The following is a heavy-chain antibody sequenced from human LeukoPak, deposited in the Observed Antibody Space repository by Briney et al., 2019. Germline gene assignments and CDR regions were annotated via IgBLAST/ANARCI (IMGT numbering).Heavy chain of an antibody. J-gene: IGHJ4*02. CDR3: AREYYDSSGYYYGLDY. Sequence: KPSETLSLTCTVSGGSISSSSYYWSWIRQPPGKGLEWIGYIYYSGSTNYNPSLKSRVTISVDTSKNQFSLKLSSVTAADTAVYYCAREYYDSSGYYYGLDYWGQGTLVTVSS. CDR2: IYYSGST. V-gene: IGHV4-61*01. CDR1: GGSISSSSYY. D-gene: IGHD3-22*01.